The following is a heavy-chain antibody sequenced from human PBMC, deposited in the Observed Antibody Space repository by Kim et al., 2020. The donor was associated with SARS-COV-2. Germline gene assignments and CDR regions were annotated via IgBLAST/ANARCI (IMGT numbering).Heavy chain of an antibody. J-gene: IGHJ5*02. CDR1: GFTFSSYT. CDR3: ARGGDILTGRVPGWFDP. CDR2: ISKSSTYI. V-gene: IGHV3-21*01. Sequence: GGSLRLSCTASGFTFSSYTMNWVRQAPGKGLELVSSISKSSTYIYYADSVKGRFTVSRDSAKNSLYLQIDDLTVEDTAIYYCARGGDILTGRVPGWFDPWSQLTRVTISS. D-gene: IGHD3-9*01.